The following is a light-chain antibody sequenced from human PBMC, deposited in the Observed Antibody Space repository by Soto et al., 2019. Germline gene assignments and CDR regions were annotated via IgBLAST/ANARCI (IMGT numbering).Light chain of an antibody. J-gene: IGKJ4*01. Sequence: EIAMTHSPGTLSLSPVERATLSCRASQSVSGFLVWYQQKPGQAPRVLIYDASNRATGIPARFSGSGSGTDFTLTISSLEPEDSAVYYCQQRYNWPLTFGGGTKVDI. V-gene: IGKV3-11*01. CDR2: DAS. CDR1: QSVSGF. CDR3: QQRYNWPLT.